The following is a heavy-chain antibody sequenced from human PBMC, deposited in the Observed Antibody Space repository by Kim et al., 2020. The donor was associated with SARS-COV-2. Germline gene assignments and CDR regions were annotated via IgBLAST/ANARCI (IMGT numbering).Heavy chain of an antibody. Sequence: GGSLRLSCAASGFTFSTYAMSWVRQAPGKGLEWVSVISGSGGITYYVDSVKGRFTISRDNSKNTLYLQMNSLRVEDTALYYCAKDSRGDGSGSSENNWFDPWGQGTLVIVSS. CDR3: AKDSRGDGSGSSENNWFDP. V-gene: IGHV3-23*01. CDR2: ISGSGGIT. D-gene: IGHD3-10*01. J-gene: IGHJ5*02. CDR1: GFTFSTYA.